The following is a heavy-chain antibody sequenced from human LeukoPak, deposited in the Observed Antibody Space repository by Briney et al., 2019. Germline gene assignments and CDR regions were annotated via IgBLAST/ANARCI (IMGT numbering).Heavy chain of an antibody. CDR2: IYHSGST. CDR3: ASTATYYYDSSGYYRYYYYYMDV. J-gene: IGHJ6*03. D-gene: IGHD3-22*01. CDR1: GYSISSGYY. V-gene: IGHV4-38-2*02. Sequence: PSETLSLTYTVSGYSISSGYYWGWIRQPPGKGLEWIGSIYHSGSTYYNPSLKSRVTISVDTSKNQFSLKLSSVTAADTAVYYCASTATYYYDSSGYYRYYYYYMDVWGKGTTVTVSS.